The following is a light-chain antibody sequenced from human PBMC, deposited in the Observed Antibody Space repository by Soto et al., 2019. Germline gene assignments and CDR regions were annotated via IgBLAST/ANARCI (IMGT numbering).Light chain of an antibody. J-gene: IGLJ2*01. CDR1: SSNIENNY. CDR3: GTWDSSLREVV. V-gene: IGLV1-51*02. CDR2: END. Sequence: QSVLTQRPSVSAAPGQKITISCSGSSSNIENNYVSWYQQLPGTAPQVLIYENDKRPSGIPDRFSASKSGTSATLGITGLQTGDEADYYCGTWDSSLREVVFGGGTKVTVL.